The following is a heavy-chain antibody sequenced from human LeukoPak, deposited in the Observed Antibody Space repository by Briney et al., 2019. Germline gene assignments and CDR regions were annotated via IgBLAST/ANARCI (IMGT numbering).Heavy chain of an antibody. Sequence: GGSLTLSCAASGFTFTGHTMTWLRQAPGKGLEWVSIIGGRDDRTYYAGSVQGRFTISRDNSKNILYLQMNSLRAEDTAVYYCAKDPNPFYDFWSGYKRGQGTLVTVSS. CDR3: AKDPNPFYDFWSGYK. CDR1: GFTFTGHT. J-gene: IGHJ4*02. V-gene: IGHV3-23*01. D-gene: IGHD3-3*01. CDR2: IGGRDDRT.